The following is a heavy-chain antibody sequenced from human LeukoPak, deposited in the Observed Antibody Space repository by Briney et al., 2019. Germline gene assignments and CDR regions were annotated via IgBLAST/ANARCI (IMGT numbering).Heavy chain of an antibody. CDR1: GGSISSGSFY. J-gene: IGHJ5*02. D-gene: IGHD6-19*01. CDR2: IYTSGST. Sequence: SETLSLTCTVSGGSISSGSFYWSWIRQPAGKGLEWIGRIYTSGSTNYNPSLKGRVTISVDTSKNQFSLKLSSVTAADTAVYYCARGRYSNGNWFDPWGQGTLVTVSS. CDR3: ARGRYSNGNWFDP. V-gene: IGHV4-61*02.